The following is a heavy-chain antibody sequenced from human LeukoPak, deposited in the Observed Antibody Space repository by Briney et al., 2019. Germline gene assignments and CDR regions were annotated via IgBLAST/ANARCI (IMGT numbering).Heavy chain of an antibody. J-gene: IGHJ6*03. CDR3: ARSSGGSSLYYYYYMDV. Sequence: GGSLRLSCAASGFTFSSYGLHWVRQAPGKGLEYVSAISRNGSSTNYANSVKGRFTVSIDNAKNTLYLQMGSLRAEDMAVYYCARSSGGSSLYYYYYMDVWGKGTTVTVSS. V-gene: IGHV3-64*01. D-gene: IGHD2-15*01. CDR2: ISRNGSST. CDR1: GFTFSSYG.